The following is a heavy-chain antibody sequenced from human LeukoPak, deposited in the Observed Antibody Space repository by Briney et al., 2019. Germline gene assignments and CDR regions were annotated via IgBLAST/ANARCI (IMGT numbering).Heavy chain of an antibody. J-gene: IGHJ4*02. CDR1: GFTFSSYG. CDR3: AKDRVVVAATTNFDY. D-gene: IGHD2-15*01. V-gene: IGHV3-30*02. Sequence: GGSLRLSCAASGFTFSSYGMSWVRQAPGKGLEWVAFIRYDGSNKYYADSVKGRFTISRDNSKNTLYLQMNSLRAEDTAVYYCAKDRVVVAATTNFDYWGQGTLVTVSS. CDR2: IRYDGSNK.